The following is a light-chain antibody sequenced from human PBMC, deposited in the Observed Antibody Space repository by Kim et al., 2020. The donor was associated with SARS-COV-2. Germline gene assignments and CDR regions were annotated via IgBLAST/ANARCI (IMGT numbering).Light chain of an antibody. Sequence: RATLNCKSSQTVLYNSNNKNYLAWYQQKPGQAHKLLIYWASIRESGVSDRFSGSGSETDFTLTSSSLQAEDVAVYYCQQYYSTPPSFGQGTKLEI. V-gene: IGKV4-1*01. J-gene: IGKJ2*03. CDR2: WAS. CDR3: QQYYSTPPS. CDR1: QTVLYNSNNKNY.